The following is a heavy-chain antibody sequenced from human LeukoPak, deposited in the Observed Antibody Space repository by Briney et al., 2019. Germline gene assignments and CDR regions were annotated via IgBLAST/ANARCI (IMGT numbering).Heavy chain of an antibody. Sequence: GGSLRLSCAASGYPFSDYGIHWVRQAPGKGLEWVALISYDGSNKYYADSLKGRFTISRDNAKNSLYLQMNSLRAEDTAVYYCAREYSSSSSYYWGQGTLVTVSS. D-gene: IGHD6-6*01. CDR2: ISYDGSNK. CDR3: AREYSSSSSYY. CDR1: GYPFSDYG. J-gene: IGHJ4*02. V-gene: IGHV3-33*05.